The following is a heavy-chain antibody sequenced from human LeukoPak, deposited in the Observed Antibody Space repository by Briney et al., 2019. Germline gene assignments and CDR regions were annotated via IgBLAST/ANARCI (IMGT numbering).Heavy chain of an antibody. J-gene: IGHJ4*02. V-gene: IGHV3-30*02. CDR3: AKGGRITMLRGVQRDHYFDY. D-gene: IGHD3-10*01. CDR2: IRYDGSNR. CDR1: GFTFSSYG. Sequence: GGSLRLSCGVSGFTFSSYGMHWVRQAPGKGLEWVAYIRYDGSNRQYADSVKGRFTISRDNSKNTLYLQMNSLRVEDTAVYYCAKGGRITMLRGVQRDHYFDYWGQGTLVTVSS.